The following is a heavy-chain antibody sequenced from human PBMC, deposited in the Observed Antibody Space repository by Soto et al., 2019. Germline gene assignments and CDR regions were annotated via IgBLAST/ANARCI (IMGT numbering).Heavy chain of an antibody. CDR1: GYTLSTYA. Sequence: QVQLVQSGAEVKKPGASVKVSCTASGYTLSTYAVHWLRHATGQSLEWMGRIDAGNDNTKYSQNFQGRVTITTDTSASTAYMELSSLKSEDTAIYYCARECSSYRSPFDYWGQGTLGTVSS. V-gene: IGHV1-3*01. CDR3: ARECSSYRSPFDY. D-gene: IGHD4-4*01. J-gene: IGHJ4*02. CDR2: IDAGNDNT.